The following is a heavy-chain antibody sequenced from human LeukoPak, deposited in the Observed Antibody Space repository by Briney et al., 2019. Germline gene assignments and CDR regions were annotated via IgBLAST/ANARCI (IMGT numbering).Heavy chain of an antibody. J-gene: IGHJ4*02. CDR1: GFTFSSYS. D-gene: IGHD3-22*01. CDR3: AKGGYYDSRLYFDY. Sequence: GGSLRLSCAASGFTFSSYSMNWVRQAPGKGLEWVSSISSSNIYYADSVKGRFTISRDNAKNSLYLQMNSLRAEDTAVYYCAKGGYYDSRLYFDYWGQGTLVTVSS. V-gene: IGHV3-21*04. CDR2: ISSSNI.